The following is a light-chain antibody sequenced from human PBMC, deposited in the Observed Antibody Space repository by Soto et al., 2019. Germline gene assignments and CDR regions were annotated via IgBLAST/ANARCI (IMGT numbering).Light chain of an antibody. Sequence: EIQGTMWSPPVTEFAGSRVTXTCRASQSIYRWLAWYQQIPGKAPKILIYNASSLQTGVPSRFSGSGYGTEFTLTITSLQSEDLVIYYCQQYGRCPPVFGHRTKVDI. CDR3: QQYGRCPPV. CDR1: QSIYRW. CDR2: NAS. V-gene: IGKV1-5*01. J-gene: IGKJ1*01.